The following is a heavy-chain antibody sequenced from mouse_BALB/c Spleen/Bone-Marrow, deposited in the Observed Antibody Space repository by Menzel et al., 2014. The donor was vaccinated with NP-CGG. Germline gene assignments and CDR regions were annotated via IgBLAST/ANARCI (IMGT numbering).Heavy chain of an antibody. Sequence: EVKLVESGPGLVKPSQSLSLTCTVTGYSITSDYAWNWIRQFPGNKLEWMGYINYSGSTSYNPSLKSRISITRDTSKNQFFLQLNSVTTEDTATYYCTRLYYYGSSYFDYWGQGTTLTVSS. CDR2: INYSGST. CDR3: TRLYYYGSSYFDY. V-gene: IGHV3-2*02. CDR1: GYSITSDYA. J-gene: IGHJ2*01. D-gene: IGHD1-1*01.